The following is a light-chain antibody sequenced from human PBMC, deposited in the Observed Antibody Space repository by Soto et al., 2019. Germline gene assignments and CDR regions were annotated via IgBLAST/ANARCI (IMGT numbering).Light chain of an antibody. CDR1: QSLSSW. J-gene: IGKJ2*01. V-gene: IGKV1-5*03. Sequence: DIQMTQSPSTLSASVGDRVTITCRASQSLSSWLAWYQQKPGKAPNLLIYKASSLESGVPSRFSGSGSRTEFTLTISSLQPDDFATYYCQQYNSFPYTFGQGTKLEIK. CDR2: KAS. CDR3: QQYNSFPYT.